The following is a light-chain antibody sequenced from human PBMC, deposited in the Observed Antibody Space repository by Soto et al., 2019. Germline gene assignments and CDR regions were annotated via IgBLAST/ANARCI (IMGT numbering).Light chain of an antibody. CDR3: QSYDSSLSGHVV. CDR1: SSNIGAGYD. CDR2: NNS. J-gene: IGLJ2*01. V-gene: IGLV1-40*01. Sequence: QTVVTQPPSVSGAPGQRVTISCTGSSSNIGAGYDVHWYQQLPGTAPKFLIYNNSNRPSGVPDRFSGSKSGTSASLAITGLQAEDEADYYCQSYDSSLSGHVVFGGGTKLTVL.